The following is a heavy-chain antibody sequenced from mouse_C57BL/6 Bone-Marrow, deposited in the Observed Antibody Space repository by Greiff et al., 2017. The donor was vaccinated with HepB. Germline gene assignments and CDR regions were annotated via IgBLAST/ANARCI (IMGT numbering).Heavy chain of an antibody. Sequence: QVQLQQPGAELVKPGASVKVSCKASGYTFTSYWMHWVKQRPGQGLGWIGRIHPSDSDTNYNQKFKGKATLTVYKSSSTAYMQLSSLTSEDSAVYYCAIGGGFSAWFAYWGQGTLVTVSA. CDR1: GYTFTSYW. CDR2: IHPSDSDT. J-gene: IGHJ3*01. CDR3: AIGGGFSAWFAY. V-gene: IGHV1-74*01.